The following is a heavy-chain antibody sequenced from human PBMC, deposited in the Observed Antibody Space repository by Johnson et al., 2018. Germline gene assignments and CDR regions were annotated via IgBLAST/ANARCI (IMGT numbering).Heavy chain of an antibody. CDR2: ISGSGGST. CDR3: GTMGRLSRVRGGP. CDR1: GFTFSSYA. J-gene: IGHJ1*01. V-gene: IGHV3-23*04. Sequence: VQLVQSGGGLVQPGGSLRLSCAASGFTFSSYAMSWVRQAPGKGLEWVSAISGSGGSTYYADSVKGRFTISRDNSKNRQYLQMHSLSVEDTDVYYCGTMGRLSRVRGGPWGQGTLVIVSS. D-gene: IGHD3-10*01.